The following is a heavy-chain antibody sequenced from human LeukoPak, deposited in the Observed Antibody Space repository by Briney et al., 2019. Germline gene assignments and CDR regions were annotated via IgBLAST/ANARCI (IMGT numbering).Heavy chain of an antibody. CDR3: ARVQGLGYYDSSGFYSYYYGMDV. J-gene: IGHJ6*02. Sequence: GGSLRLSCAASGFTFSSYSMNWVRQAPGKGLEWVSYISSSRSTKYYADSVKGRFSISRDNAKKSLYLQVNSLRDEDTAVYYCARVQGLGYYDSSGFYSYYYGMDVWGQGTTVTVSS. D-gene: IGHD3-22*01. CDR1: GFTFSSYS. CDR2: ISSSRSTK. V-gene: IGHV3-48*02.